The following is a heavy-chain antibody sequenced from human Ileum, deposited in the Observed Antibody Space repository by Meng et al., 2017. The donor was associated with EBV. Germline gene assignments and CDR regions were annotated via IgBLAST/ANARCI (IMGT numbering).Heavy chain of an antibody. D-gene: IGHD3-10*01. J-gene: IGHJ4*02. Sequence: QLQLQESGPGLVKPSETLSLTCTVSGGSISNSTYHWGWIRQPPARGLEWNRSIYYSGSTYSNPPLRRRVTISVDTSKNQFSLKVKPVTAAYTAVYYCVRGDDHITLVRGDDWGQGLLGTVVS. CDR1: GGSISNSTYH. CDR3: VRGDDHITLVRGDD. CDR2: IYYSGST. V-gene: IGHV4-39*07.